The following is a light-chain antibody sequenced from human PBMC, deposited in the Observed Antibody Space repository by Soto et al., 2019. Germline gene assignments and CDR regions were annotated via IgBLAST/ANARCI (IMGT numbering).Light chain of an antibody. V-gene: IGKV3-20*01. CDR1: QSVSNNY. J-gene: IGKJ4*01. Sequence: EIVLTQSPGTLSLSPGERATLSCRASQSVSNNYLAWYQQKPGQAPRLLISGASSRATGIPDRFNGRGSGTDFSLTISRLEPEDFAVYYCQQYGSSPITFGGGTKVEIK. CDR3: QQYGSSPIT. CDR2: GAS.